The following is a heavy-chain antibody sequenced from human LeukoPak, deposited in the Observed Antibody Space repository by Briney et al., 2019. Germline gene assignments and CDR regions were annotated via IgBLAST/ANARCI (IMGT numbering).Heavy chain of an antibody. Sequence: SETLSLTCTVSGYSISSGYYWGWIRQPPGKGLEWIGSIYHSGSTYYNPSLKSRVTISVDTSKNQFSLKLSSVTAADTAVYYCARREIAAAGPNWFDPWGQGTLVTVSS. J-gene: IGHJ5*02. V-gene: IGHV4-38-2*02. CDR3: ARREIAAAGPNWFDP. CDR2: IYHSGST. CDR1: GYSISSGYY. D-gene: IGHD6-13*01.